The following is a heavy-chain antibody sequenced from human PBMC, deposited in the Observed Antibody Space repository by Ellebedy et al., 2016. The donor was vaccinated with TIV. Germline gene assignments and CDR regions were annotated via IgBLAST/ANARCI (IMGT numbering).Heavy chain of an antibody. Sequence: ASVKVSXXASGYTFTSYYMHWVRQAPGQGLEWMGIINPSGGSTSYAQKLQGRVTMTTDTSTSTAYMELRSLRSDDTAVYYCARMGLDIVVVPAADNWFDPWGQGTLVTVSS. CDR3: ARMGLDIVVVPAADNWFDP. J-gene: IGHJ5*02. D-gene: IGHD2-2*03. V-gene: IGHV1-46*01. CDR2: INPSGGST. CDR1: GYTFTSYY.